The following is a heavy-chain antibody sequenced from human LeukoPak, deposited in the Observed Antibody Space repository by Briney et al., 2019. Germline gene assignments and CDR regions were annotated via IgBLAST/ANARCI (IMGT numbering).Heavy chain of an antibody. Sequence: SSETLSLTCAVYGGSFSGYYWSWIRQPPGKGLEWIGEINHSGGTNYNPSLKSRVTISVDTSKNQFSLKLSSVTAADTAVCYCARRRAYCGGYCYQWGQGTLVTVSS. D-gene: IGHD2-21*02. CDR1: GGSFSGYY. CDR3: ARRRAYCGGYCYQ. J-gene: IGHJ4*02. V-gene: IGHV4-34*01. CDR2: INHSGGT.